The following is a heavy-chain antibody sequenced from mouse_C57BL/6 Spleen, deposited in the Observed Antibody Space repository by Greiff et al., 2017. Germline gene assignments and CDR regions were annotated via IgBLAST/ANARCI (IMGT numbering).Heavy chain of an antibody. D-gene: IGHD3-1*01. CDR3: ARGSSGYAWFAY. J-gene: IGHJ3*01. V-gene: IGHV1-55*01. CDR1: GYTFTSYW. Sequence: QVQLQQPGAELVKPGASVKMSCKASGYTFTSYWLTWVKQRPGQGLEWIGDIYPGSGSTNYNEKFKSKATLTVDTSSSTAYMQLSSLTSEDSAVYYCARGSSGYAWFAYWGQGTLVTVSA. CDR2: IYPGSGST.